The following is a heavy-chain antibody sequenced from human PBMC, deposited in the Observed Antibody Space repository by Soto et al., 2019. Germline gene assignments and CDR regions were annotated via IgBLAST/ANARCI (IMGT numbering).Heavy chain of an antibody. J-gene: IGHJ6*02. CDR1: GFTFSSYG. CDR2: IWYDGSNK. V-gene: IGHV3-33*01. Sequence: GGSLRLSCAASGFTFSSYGMQWVRHAPGKGLEWVAVIWYDGSNKYYADSVKGRFTISRDNSKNTLYLQMNSLRAEDTAVYYCARDKEVGATNYYYYYGMDVWGQGTTVTVSS. CDR3: ARDKEVGATNYYYYYGMDV. D-gene: IGHD1-26*01.